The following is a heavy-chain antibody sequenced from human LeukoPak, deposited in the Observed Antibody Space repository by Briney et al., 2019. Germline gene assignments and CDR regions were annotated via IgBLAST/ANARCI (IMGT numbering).Heavy chain of an antibody. Sequence: ASVKVSCKASGYTFTSSGIIWVRQAPGQGLEWMGWISAYNGNTNYAQKLQGRVTMTTDTSTSTAYMELRSLRSDDTAVYYCARASIFGVVSGYWFDPWGQGTLVTVSS. CDR1: GYTFTSSG. CDR3: ARASIFGVVSGYWFDP. D-gene: IGHD3-3*01. J-gene: IGHJ5*02. V-gene: IGHV1-18*01. CDR2: ISAYNGNT.